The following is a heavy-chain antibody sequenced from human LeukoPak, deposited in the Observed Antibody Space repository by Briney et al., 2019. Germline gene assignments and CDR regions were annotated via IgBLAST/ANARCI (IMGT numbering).Heavy chain of an antibody. V-gene: IGHV3-30*04. CDR3: AKGRWLTDY. CDR1: GFTFSSYA. J-gene: IGHJ4*02. D-gene: IGHD5-24*01. Sequence: GGSLRLSCAASGFTFSSYAMHWVRQAPGKGLEWVAVISYDGSNKYYADSVKGRFTISRDNSKKTLFLQMNSLRPEDTAVYYCAKGRWLTDYWGQGTLVTVSS. CDR2: ISYDGSNK.